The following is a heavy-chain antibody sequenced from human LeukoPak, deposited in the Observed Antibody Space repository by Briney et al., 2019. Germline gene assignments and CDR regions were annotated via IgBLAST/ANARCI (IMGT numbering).Heavy chain of an antibody. CDR3: AKDYGDYVSWVYYFDY. J-gene: IGHJ4*02. CDR2: ISGSGGST. D-gene: IGHD4-17*01. Sequence: PGGSLRLSCAASGFTFSSYAMSWVRQAPGKGLEWVSAISGSGGSTYYADSVKGRFTISRDNSKNTLYLQMNSLRAEDTAVYYCAKDYGDYVSWVYYFDYWGQGTLVAVSS. V-gene: IGHV3-23*01. CDR1: GFTFSSYA.